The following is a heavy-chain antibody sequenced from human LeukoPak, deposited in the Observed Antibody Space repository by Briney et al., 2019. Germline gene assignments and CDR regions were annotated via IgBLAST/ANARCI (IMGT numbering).Heavy chain of an antibody. Sequence: ASVKVSCKSSGYTFSAYCMHWVRQAPGQGLEWMGWINPNSGGTNYAQKFQGRVTMTRDTSINTAYMELSRLRSDDTAVYYCVRDHCTSNDCYEEQYYGLGVWGQGTTVTVSS. CDR3: VRDHCTSNDCYEEQYYGLGV. CDR2: INPNSGGT. CDR1: GYTFSAYC. D-gene: IGHD2-2*01. J-gene: IGHJ6*02. V-gene: IGHV1-2*02.